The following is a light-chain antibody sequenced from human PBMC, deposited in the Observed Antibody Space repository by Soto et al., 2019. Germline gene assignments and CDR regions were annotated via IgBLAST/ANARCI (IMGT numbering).Light chain of an antibody. CDR3: MQATRWPYT. CDR1: QSLVSSDGNTY. J-gene: IGKJ2*01. Sequence: DVVMTQSPLSLPVTLGQPASISCRSSQSLVSSDGNTYLNWFQQRPGQSPRRLMYKVSNRDSGVPDRFRGSGSGTDFTLKISRVEAEDVGVYYCMQATRWPYTFGPGTKLEIK. CDR2: KVS. V-gene: IGKV2-30*01.